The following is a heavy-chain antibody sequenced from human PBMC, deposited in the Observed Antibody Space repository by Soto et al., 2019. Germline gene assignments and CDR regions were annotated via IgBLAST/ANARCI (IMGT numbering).Heavy chain of an antibody. V-gene: IGHV1-69*02. J-gene: IGHJ5*02. Sequence: SVKVSCKASGGTFSSYTISWVRQAPGQGLEWMGRIIPILGIANYAQKFQGRVTITADKSTSTAYMELSSLRSEDTAVYYCARSGDCSGGSCYSFSSTPWGQGTLVTVSS. CDR1: GGTFSSYT. D-gene: IGHD2-15*01. CDR3: ARSGDCSGGSCYSFSSTP. CDR2: IIPILGIA.